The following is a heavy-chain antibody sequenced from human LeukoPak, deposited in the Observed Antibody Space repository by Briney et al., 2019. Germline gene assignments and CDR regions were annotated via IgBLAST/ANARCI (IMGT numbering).Heavy chain of an antibody. D-gene: IGHD6-19*01. J-gene: IGHJ5*02. CDR2: IYHSGST. CDR3: ARGDDSSGWYEAWFDP. V-gene: IGHV4-38-2*01. CDR1: GYSISSGYY. Sequence: SETLSLTCAVSGYSISSGYYWGWIRQPPGKGPEWIGSIYHSGSTYYNPSLKSRVTISVDTSKNQFSPKLSSVTAADTAVYYCARGDDSSGWYEAWFDPWGQGTLVTVSS.